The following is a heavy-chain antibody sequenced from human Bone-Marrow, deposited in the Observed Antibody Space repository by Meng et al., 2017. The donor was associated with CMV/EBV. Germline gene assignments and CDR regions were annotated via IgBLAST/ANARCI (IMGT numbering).Heavy chain of an antibody. CDR2: INPNSGGT. Sequence: ASVQVFCKASGYTFTGYYMHWVRQAPGQGLEWMGGINPNSGGTNYAQKFQGRVTMTRDTSISTAYMELSRLRSDDTAVYYCAREGYCSSTSCFDYPYYYGMDVWGQGTTVTVSS. CDR1: GYTFTGYY. J-gene: IGHJ6*02. CDR3: AREGYCSSTSCFDYPYYYGMDV. V-gene: IGHV1-2*02. D-gene: IGHD2-2*01.